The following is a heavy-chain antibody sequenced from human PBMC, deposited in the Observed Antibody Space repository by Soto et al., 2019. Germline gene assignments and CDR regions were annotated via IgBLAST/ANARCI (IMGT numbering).Heavy chain of an antibody. Sequence: QVQLVQSGAEVKKPGASVKVSCKASGYTFSSYDINWVRQATGQGLEWMGWLNPNSGDTGYAQKFQGRVTLTRNTSINTAYIAPSSLTSDDTAVYYCATSGGGWYLYWGQGTLVTVSS. J-gene: IGHJ4*02. CDR3: ATSGGGWYLY. CDR1: GYTFSSYD. D-gene: IGHD6-19*01. CDR2: LNPNSGDT. V-gene: IGHV1-8*01.